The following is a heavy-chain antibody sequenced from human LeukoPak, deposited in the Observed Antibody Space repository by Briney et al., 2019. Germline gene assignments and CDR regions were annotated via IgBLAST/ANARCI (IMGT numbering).Heavy chain of an antibody. J-gene: IGHJ6*03. CDR2: INPSGGST. CDR3: ARERRVYRYMDV. Sequence: ASVKVSCKASGYTFTSYYMHWVRQAPGQGLEWMGIINPSGGSTSYAQKFQGRVTMTRDMSTSTVYMELSSLRSEDTAVYYCARERRVYRYMDVWGKGTTVTVSS. D-gene: IGHD6-13*01. CDR1: GYTFTSYY. V-gene: IGHV1-46*01.